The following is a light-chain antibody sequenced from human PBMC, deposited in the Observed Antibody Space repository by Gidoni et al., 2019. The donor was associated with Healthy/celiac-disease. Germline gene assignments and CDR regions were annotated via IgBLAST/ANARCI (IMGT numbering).Light chain of an antibody. CDR1: QSVSSSY. V-gene: IGKV3-20*01. CDR2: GAS. Sequence: EIVLTQSPGTLSLSPGERATLSCRASQSVSSSYLAWYQQKPGQAPRLLIYGASSRATVIPDRFSGSGSGTDFTLTISRLEPEDFAVYYCQQYGSSPLYSFGQXTKLEIK. CDR3: QQYGSSPLYS. J-gene: IGKJ2*03.